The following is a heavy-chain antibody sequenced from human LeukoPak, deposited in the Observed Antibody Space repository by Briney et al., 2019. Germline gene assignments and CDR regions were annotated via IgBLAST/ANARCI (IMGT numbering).Heavy chain of an antibody. J-gene: IGHJ4*02. V-gene: IGHV3-23*01. Sequence: PGGSLRLSCAASGFTFSSYAMSWVRQAPGKGLEWVSAISGSGGSTYYADSVKGRFTISRDNSKNTLYLQRNSLRAEDTAVYYCAKDGGVLRYFDWSYFDYWGQGTLVTVSS. CDR3: AKDGGVLRYFDWSYFDY. CDR1: GFTFSSYA. CDR2: ISGSGGST. D-gene: IGHD3-9*01.